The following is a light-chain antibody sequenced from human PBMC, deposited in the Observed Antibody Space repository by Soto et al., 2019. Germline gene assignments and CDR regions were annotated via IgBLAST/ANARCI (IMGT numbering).Light chain of an antibody. CDR1: QSVSNH. CDR2: GAS. Sequence: EIVMTQSPATLSVSPGERATLSCRASQSVSNHLAWYQQRPGQAPRLLIYGASTRATGIPARFSGSGSGTEFTLTISSLQPEDIATYYCQQYDNLPLTFGGGTKVDIK. CDR3: QQYDNLPLT. J-gene: IGKJ4*01. V-gene: IGKV3-15*01.